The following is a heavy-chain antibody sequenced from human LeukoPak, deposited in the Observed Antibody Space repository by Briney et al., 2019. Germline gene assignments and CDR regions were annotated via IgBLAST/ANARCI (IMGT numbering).Heavy chain of an antibody. J-gene: IGHJ6*03. V-gene: IGHV3-64*01. CDR3: ARDASPGRTVTTSQYFYYYYYMDV. Sequence: GGSLRLSCAASGFTFSSYAMYWVRQAPGKGLEYVSAISSNGGGTYGSSVKGRFTISRDNSKNTLYLQMGSRRAEDMAVYYCARDASPGRTVTTSQYFYYYYYMDVWGKGTTVTVSS. CDR1: GFTFSSYA. CDR2: ISSNGGGT. D-gene: IGHD4-17*01.